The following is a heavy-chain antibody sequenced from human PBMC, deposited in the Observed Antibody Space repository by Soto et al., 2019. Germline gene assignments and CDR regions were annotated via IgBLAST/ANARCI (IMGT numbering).Heavy chain of an antibody. J-gene: IGHJ3*02. CDR3: ARIIGYCRNNDCSWTFDI. D-gene: IGHD2-2*03. CDR1: GYSFISYW. V-gene: IGHV5-51*01. CDR2: FYPGDSTS. Sequence: GESLKISCKTSGYSFISYWVAWVRQKPGKGLEWMGTFYPGDSTSTYSPSFQGQVTISVDKSIRTAYLHLSSLKASDTAMYYCARIIGYCRNNDCSWTFDIWGQGTTVTVSS.